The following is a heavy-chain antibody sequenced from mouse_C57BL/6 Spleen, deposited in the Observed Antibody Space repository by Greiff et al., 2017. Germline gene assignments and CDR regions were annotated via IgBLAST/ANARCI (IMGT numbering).Heavy chain of an antibody. Sequence: EVQLQESGGGLVQPGGSMKLSCVASGFTFSNYWMNWVRQSPEKGLEWVAQIRLKSDNYATHYAESVKGRFTISRDDSKSSVYLQMNNLRAEDTGIYYCTGGWDRFAYWGQGTLVTVSA. D-gene: IGHD3-3*01. V-gene: IGHV6-3*01. CDR1: GFTFSNYW. CDR2: IRLKSDNYAT. J-gene: IGHJ3*01. CDR3: TGGWDRFAY.